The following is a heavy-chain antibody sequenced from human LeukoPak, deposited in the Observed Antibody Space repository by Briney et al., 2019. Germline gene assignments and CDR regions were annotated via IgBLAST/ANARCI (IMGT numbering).Heavy chain of an antibody. J-gene: IGHJ4*02. Sequence: GGSLRLSCAASGFSFITNGIHWVRQAPGKGLGGVAFIPYDGSKKYYTDSVKGRFTISRDNSKNTMYLQMNSLRPEDTAVYYCAKDGFGGGTFPYYLDNWGRGTLVTVSS. D-gene: IGHD3-3*01. CDR3: AKDGFGGGTFPYYLDN. CDR1: GFSFITNG. CDR2: IPYDGSKK. V-gene: IGHV3-30*02.